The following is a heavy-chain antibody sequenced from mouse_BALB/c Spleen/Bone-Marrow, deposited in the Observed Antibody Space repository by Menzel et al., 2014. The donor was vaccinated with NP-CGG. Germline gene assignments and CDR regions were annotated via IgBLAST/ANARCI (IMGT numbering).Heavy chain of an antibody. V-gene: IGHV1S81*02. CDR1: GYTFTSYY. Sequence: VQLQQSGAELVKPGASVKLSCKASGYTFTSYYMYWVKQRPGQGLEWIGGINPSNGGTNFNEKFKSKATLTVDKSSSTAYMQLSSLTSEDSAVYYCTRYGYEPLYAMDYCGQGTSVTVSS. CDR2: INPSNGGT. D-gene: IGHD2-3*01. CDR3: TRYGYEPLYAMDY. J-gene: IGHJ4*01.